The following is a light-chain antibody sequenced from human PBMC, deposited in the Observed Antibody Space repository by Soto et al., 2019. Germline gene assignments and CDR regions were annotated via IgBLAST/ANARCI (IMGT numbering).Light chain of an antibody. V-gene: IGKV3-11*01. CDR2: DAS. CDR1: QSVSSY. CDR3: QQRRNWPRT. J-gene: IGKJ1*01. Sequence: EIVLTQSPATLSLSPGERATLSCRASQSVSSYLAWYQQKPGQAPRLLIYDASNRATGIPARFIGSGSGTDFTLTISSLEPEDFAVYYCQQRRNWPRTFGQGTKVEIK.